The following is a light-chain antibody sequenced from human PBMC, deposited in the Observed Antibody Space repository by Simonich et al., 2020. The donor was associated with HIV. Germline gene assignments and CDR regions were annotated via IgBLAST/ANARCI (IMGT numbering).Light chain of an antibody. V-gene: IGKV2-30*02. CDR1: QSLVHSDGNTY. Sequence: DVVMTQSPLSLPVTLGQPASISCRSSQSLVHSDGNTYLTWFQQRPGQSPRRLIYKVSNRDSGVPDRFSGSGSGTDFTLKISRVEAEDVGVYYCMQSIQLPLTFGGGTKVEIK. CDR3: MQSIQLPLT. CDR2: KVS. J-gene: IGKJ4*01.